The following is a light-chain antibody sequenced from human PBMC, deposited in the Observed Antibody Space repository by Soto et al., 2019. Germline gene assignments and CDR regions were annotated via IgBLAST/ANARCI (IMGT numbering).Light chain of an antibody. J-gene: IGKJ2*01. Sequence: DIQMTQSPSTLSASVGDRVTITCRASQSISSWLAWYQQKPGKAPNLLIYKASTLGSGVPSRFSGGGSGTEFTLTISSLQPDDFATYYCQQHSSSSPYPFGQGTKLEIK. CDR2: KAS. CDR3: QQHSSSSPYP. CDR1: QSISSW. V-gene: IGKV1-5*03.